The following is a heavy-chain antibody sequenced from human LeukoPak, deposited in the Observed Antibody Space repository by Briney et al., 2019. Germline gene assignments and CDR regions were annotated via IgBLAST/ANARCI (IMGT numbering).Heavy chain of an antibody. V-gene: IGHV3-7*01. J-gene: IGHJ5*02. D-gene: IGHD6-19*01. Sequence: GGSLRLSCAASGLTFSSYWMSWVRQAPGKGLEWVANIKQDGSEKYYVDFVKGRFTISRDNAKNSLYLQMNSLRAEDTAVYYCAREAVWFDPWGQGTLVTVSS. CDR3: AREAVWFDP. CDR1: GLTFSSYW. CDR2: IKQDGSEK.